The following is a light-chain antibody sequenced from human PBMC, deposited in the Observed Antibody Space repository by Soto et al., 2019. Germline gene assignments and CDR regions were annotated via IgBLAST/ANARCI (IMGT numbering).Light chain of an antibody. Sequence: IQMTQSPLFLSASIGDRVTITCQASQDITNYLNWYQQKPGKAPKLLIYDASMLERGVPSRFSGGGSGTHFTFTISSLPPEDIATFYCQQYDSFPYSFGQGTKLEIK. CDR3: QQYDSFPYS. J-gene: IGKJ2*03. CDR1: QDITNY. V-gene: IGKV1-33*01. CDR2: DAS.